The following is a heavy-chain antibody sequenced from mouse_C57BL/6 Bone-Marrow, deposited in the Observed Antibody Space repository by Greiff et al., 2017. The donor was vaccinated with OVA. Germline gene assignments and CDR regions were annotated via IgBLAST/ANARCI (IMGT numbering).Heavy chain of an antibody. J-gene: IGHJ2*01. CDR1: GYTFTDYY. D-gene: IGHD1-1*01. CDR3: ARAETVVATRDY. Sequence: VQLQQSGPELVKPGASVKISCKASGYTFTDYYMNWVKQSHGKSLEWIGDINPNNGGTSYNQKFKGKATLTVDKSSSTAYMELRSLTSEDSAVYYCARAETVVATRDYWGQGTTLTVSS. CDR2: INPNNGGT. V-gene: IGHV1-26*01.